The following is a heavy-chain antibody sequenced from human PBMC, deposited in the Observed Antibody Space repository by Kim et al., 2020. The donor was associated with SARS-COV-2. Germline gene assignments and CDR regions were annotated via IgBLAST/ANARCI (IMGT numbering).Heavy chain of an antibody. D-gene: IGHD2-21*01. Sequence: GGSLRLSCAASGFTFSGYAMHWVRQAPGKGLEWVADITYGGSYTYYVDSVKGRFTISRDNAKNTLYLQMNSLRAEDTAVYYCARGGGAWGWRRVRACSSCWGIDLWGQGTLVTVSS. CDR2: ITYGGSYT. CDR1: GFTFSGYA. J-gene: IGHJ2*01. CDR3: ARGGGAWGWRRVRACSSCWGIDL. V-gene: IGHV3-30*04.